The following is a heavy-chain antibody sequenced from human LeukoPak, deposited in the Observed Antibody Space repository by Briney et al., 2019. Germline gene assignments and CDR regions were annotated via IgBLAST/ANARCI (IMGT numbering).Heavy chain of an antibody. J-gene: IGHJ4*02. CDR2: ISGGGVTT. CDR1: GFTSIAYA. Sequence: GGSLRLSCVGSGFTSIAYALTWARQAPGKGLEWVSGISGGGVTTYYADSVKGRFTISRDNSKNTLYLQMNSLRAEDTAVYYCAKRHYWGQGTLVTVSS. CDR3: AKRHY. V-gene: IGHV3-23*01.